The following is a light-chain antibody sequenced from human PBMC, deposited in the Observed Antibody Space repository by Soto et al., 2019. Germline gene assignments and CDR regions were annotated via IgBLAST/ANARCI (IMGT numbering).Light chain of an antibody. CDR1: SSDIGDYDY. J-gene: IGLJ2*01. CDR3: NSYSSGSTHVI. V-gene: IGLV2-14*03. CDR2: DVN. Sequence: QSALTQPASVSGSPGQSITLSCTGTSSDIGDYDYVSWYQRHPGKAPKLIIYDVNNRPSGVSDRFSGSKSGNTASLTISGLPAEDEADYYCNSYSSGSTHVIFGGGTKLTVL.